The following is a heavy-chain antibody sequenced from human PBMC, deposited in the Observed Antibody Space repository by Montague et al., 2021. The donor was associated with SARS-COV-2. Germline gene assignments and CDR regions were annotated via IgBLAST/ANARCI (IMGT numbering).Heavy chain of an antibody. CDR3: ARSWGDITIFGVVIILTAGASDY. Sequence: SLRLSWAASGFPFSSYSMNWVRQAPGKGLEWVSSISSSSSYIYYADSVKGRFTISRDNAKNSLYLQMNSLRAEDTAVYYCARSWGDITIFGVVIILTAGASDYWGQGTLVTVSS. D-gene: IGHD3-3*01. CDR2: ISSSSSYI. V-gene: IGHV3-21*01. CDR1: GFPFSSYS. J-gene: IGHJ4*02.